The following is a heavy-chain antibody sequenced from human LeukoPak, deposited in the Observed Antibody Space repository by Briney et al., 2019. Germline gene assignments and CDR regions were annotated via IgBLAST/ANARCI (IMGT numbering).Heavy chain of an antibody. CDR2: IYNSGTT. CDR3: AREVRDIAMVAPLNWFEL. CDR1: CDSISSNY. Sequence: SETLSLTCTLSCDSISSNYSSWIRQPPGKGLEWIGYIYNSGTTNYNPSLKGRVTLSIDTSKNQLSLKLRSVTAADTAVYYCAREVRDIAMVAPLNWFELWGQGTLVTVSS. D-gene: IGHD5-18*01. V-gene: IGHV4-59*12. J-gene: IGHJ5*02.